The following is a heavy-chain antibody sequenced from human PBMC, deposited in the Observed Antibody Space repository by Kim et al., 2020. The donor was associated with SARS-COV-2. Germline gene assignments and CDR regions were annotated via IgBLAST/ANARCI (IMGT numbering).Heavy chain of an antibody. D-gene: IGHD3-10*01. CDR3: ARGRRLLWFGELLDY. V-gene: IGHV3-11*01. Sequence: GKGRFTLPRDHAKNSLYLQMNSLRAEDTAVYYCARGRRLLWFGELLDYWGQGTLVTVSS. J-gene: IGHJ4*02.